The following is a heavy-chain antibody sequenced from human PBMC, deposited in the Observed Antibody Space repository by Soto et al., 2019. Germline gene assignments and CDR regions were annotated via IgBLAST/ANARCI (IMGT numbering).Heavy chain of an antibody. J-gene: IGHJ6*02. CDR1: GYTFTSYG. CDR3: ARGVGYYYDSSAIQMGLDYYGMDV. CDR2: ISAYNGNT. Sequence: ASVKVSCKASGYTFTSYGISWVRQAPGQGLEWMGWISAYNGNTNYAQKLQGRVTMTTDTSTSTAYMELRSLRSDDTAVYYCARGVGYYYDSSAIQMGLDYYGMDVWGQGTTVTV. V-gene: IGHV1-18*01. D-gene: IGHD3-22*01.